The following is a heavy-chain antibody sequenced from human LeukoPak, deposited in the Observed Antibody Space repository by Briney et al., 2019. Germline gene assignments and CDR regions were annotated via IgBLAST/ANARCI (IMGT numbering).Heavy chain of an antibody. CDR3: ARNGGSYVFDY. D-gene: IGHD1-26*01. CDR1: GYSISSGYY. V-gene: IGHV4-61*01. Sequence: SETLSLTCTVSGYSISSGYYWAWIRQPPGKGLEWIGYNSYSGSTTYNPSLKSRVTISIDTSKNQFSLKLSSVTAADTAVYYCARNGGSYVFDYWGQGTLVTVSS. CDR2: NSYSGST. J-gene: IGHJ4*02.